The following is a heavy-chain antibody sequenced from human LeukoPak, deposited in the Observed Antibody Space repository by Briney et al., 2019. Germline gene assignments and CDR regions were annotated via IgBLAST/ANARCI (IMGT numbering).Heavy chain of an antibody. CDR2: INPNGDST. V-gene: IGHV3-64*01. Sequence: GGSLRLSCAASGFTFSSSSMQWIRQAPWKGLEFVSAINPNGDSTTYANSVKGRFTVSRDNSKNTQYLQMGSLRAEDMAVYYCARERSYYYMDVWGKGTTVTVSS. CDR3: ARERSYYYMDV. CDR1: GFTFSSSS. J-gene: IGHJ6*03.